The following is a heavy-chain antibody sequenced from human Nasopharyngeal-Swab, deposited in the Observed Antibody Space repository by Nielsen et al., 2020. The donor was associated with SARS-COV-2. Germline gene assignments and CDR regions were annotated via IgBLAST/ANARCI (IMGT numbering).Heavy chain of an antibody. Sequence: ASVKAYCKASGYTFTAYYIHWVRQAPGQGLEWMGRINPTTGGTLYTQTFEGRVTMTTDTSTSTTYMELRGLTSDDTAVYYCTRALSGVYDFWGQGALVTVSS. CDR2: INPTTGGT. CDR3: TRALSGVYDF. CDR1: GYTFTAYY. V-gene: IGHV1-2*06. J-gene: IGHJ4*02. D-gene: IGHD2-15*01.